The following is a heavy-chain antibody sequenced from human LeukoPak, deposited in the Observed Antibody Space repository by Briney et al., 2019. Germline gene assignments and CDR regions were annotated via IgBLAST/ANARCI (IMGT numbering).Heavy chain of an antibody. D-gene: IGHD1-20*01. V-gene: IGHV1-18*01. CDR2: ISAYNSNT. CDR1: GYTFTSYG. CDR3: ARDYNWNVDAFDI. J-gene: IGHJ3*02. Sequence: ASVKVSCKASGYTFTSYGINWVRQAPGQGLEWMGWISAYNSNTHYAQKLQGRVTMTTDTSTSTAYMEVRSLRSDDTAVYYCARDYNWNVDAFDIWGQGTMVTVSS.